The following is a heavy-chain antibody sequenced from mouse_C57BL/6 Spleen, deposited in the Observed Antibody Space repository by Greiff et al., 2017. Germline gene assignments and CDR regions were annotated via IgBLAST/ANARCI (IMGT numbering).Heavy chain of an antibody. D-gene: IGHD2-5*01. CDR2: ILPGSGST. CDR1: GYTFTGYW. Sequence: QVQLQQSGAELMKPGASVKLSCKATGYTFTGYWIEWVKQRPGHGLEWIGEILPGSGSTNYNEKFTGKATFTADTSSNTAYMQLSSLTTGDSAIYYVAIREEYSNFAWFAYWGQGTLVTVSA. V-gene: IGHV1-9*01. CDR3: AIREEYSNFAWFAY. J-gene: IGHJ3*01.